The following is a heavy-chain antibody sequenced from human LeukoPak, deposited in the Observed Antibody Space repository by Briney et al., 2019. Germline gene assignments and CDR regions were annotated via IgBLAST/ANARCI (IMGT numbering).Heavy chain of an antibody. D-gene: IGHD6-13*01. J-gene: IGHJ4*02. V-gene: IGHV3-21*01. Sequence: GGSLRLSCAASGFTFSSYSMNWVRQAPGKGLEWVSSISSSSYIYYADSVKGRFTISRDNAKNSLFLQVYSLTAEDTATYYCARLRTGRFSTSWFDYWGQGSLVTVSS. CDR1: GFTFSSYS. CDR3: ARLRTGRFSTSWFDY. CDR2: ISSSSYI.